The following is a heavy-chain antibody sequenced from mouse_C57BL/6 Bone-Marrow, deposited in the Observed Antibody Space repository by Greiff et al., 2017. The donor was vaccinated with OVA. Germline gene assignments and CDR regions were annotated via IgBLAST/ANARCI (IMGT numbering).Heavy chain of an antibody. V-gene: IGHV1-80*01. CDR3: ARSRWLPFAY. D-gene: IGHD2-3*01. CDR2: IYPGDGDT. J-gene: IGHJ3*01. CDR1: GYAFSSYW. Sequence: VKLQESGAELVKPGASVKISCKASGYAFSSYWMNWVKQRPGKGLEWIGQIYPGDGDTNYNGKFKGKATLTADKSSSTAYMQLSSLTSEDSAVYFCARSRWLPFAYWGQGTLVTVSA.